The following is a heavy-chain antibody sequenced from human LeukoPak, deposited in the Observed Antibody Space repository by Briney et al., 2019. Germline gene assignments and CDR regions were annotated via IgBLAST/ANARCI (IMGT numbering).Heavy chain of an antibody. CDR1: GFTFSSYA. CDR3: AKFEVRGVIIVPFDY. J-gene: IGHJ4*02. D-gene: IGHD3-10*01. CDR2: ISGSGGST. Sequence: GGSLRLSCSASGFTFSSYAMSWVRQAPGKGLEWVSAISGSGGSTYYADSVKGRFTISRDNSKNTLYLQMNSLRAEDTAVYYCAKFEVRGVIIVPFDYWGQGTLVTVSS. V-gene: IGHV3-23*01.